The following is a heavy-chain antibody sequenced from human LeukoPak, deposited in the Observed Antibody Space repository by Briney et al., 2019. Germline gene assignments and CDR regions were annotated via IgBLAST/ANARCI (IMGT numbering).Heavy chain of an antibody. CDR1: GFTFSDHY. D-gene: IGHD2-15*01. J-gene: IGHJ3*02. CDR3: AKEGAGICSGGSCYSGAFDI. Sequence: GGSLRLSCAASGFTFSDHYMIWIRQAPGKGLEWVAVISYDGSNKYYADSVKGRFTISRDNSKNTLYLQMNSLRAEDTALYYCAKEGAGICSGGSCYSGAFDIWGQGTMVTVSS. V-gene: IGHV3-30*18. CDR2: ISYDGSNK.